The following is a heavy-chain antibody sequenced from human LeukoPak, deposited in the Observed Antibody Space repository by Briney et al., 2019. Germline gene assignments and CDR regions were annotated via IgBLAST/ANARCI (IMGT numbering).Heavy chain of an antibody. V-gene: IGHV3-48*03. Sequence: GGALRLSCAASGFTFSSYELYWVREAPGKGVGWISYISSSSTIIKYADSVRGRFTISRDDARESLYLQMSSLRADDTAIYYCGASRQYVGAFDIWGQGTLVTVSS. D-gene: IGHD3-16*01. CDR1: GFTFSSYE. CDR3: GASRQYVGAFDI. CDR2: ISSSSTII. J-gene: IGHJ3*02.